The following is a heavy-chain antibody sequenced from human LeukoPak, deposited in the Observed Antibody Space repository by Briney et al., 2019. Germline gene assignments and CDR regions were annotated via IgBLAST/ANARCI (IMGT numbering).Heavy chain of an antibody. J-gene: IGHJ6*03. CDR1: GFTFSSYA. CDR3: ARGGMTTVSPDYYYYYYMDV. D-gene: IGHD4-11*01. Sequence: GGSLRLSCAASGFTFSSYAMHWVRQAPGKGLEWVGVISYDGSNKYYADSVKGRFTISRDNSKNTLYLQMSSLRAEDTAVYYCARGGMTTVSPDYYYYYYMDVWGKGTTVTVSS. V-gene: IGHV3-30-3*01. CDR2: ISYDGSNK.